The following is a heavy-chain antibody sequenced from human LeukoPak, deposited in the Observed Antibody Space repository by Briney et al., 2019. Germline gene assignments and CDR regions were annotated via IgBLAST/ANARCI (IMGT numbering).Heavy chain of an antibody. D-gene: IGHD3-3*01. V-gene: IGHV4-39*07. Sequence: SETLSLTCTVSGGSISSSSYYWGWIRQPPGKGLEWIGSIYYSGSTNYNPSLKSRVTISVDTSKNQFSLKLSSVTAADTAVYYCTRVSIFGPYYYMDVWGKGTTVTVSS. J-gene: IGHJ6*03. CDR1: GGSISSSSYY. CDR3: TRVSIFGPYYYMDV. CDR2: IYYSGST.